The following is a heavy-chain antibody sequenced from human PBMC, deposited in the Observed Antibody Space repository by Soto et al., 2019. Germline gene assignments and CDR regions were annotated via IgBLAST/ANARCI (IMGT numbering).Heavy chain of an antibody. D-gene: IGHD3-22*01. V-gene: IGHV4-30-4*01. Sequence: SEILSLTCTVSGGSISSGDYYWSWIRQPPGKGLEWIGYIYYSGSTYYNPSLKSRVTISVDTSKNQFSLKLSSVTAADTAVYYCARAGRYYTSSGYFYLDDWGQGTLVTVSS. J-gene: IGHJ4*02. CDR1: GGSISSGDYY. CDR3: ARAGRYYTSSGYFYLDD. CDR2: IYYSGST.